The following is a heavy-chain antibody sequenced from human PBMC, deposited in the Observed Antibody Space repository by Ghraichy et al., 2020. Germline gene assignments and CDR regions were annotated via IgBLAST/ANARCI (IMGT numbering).Heavy chain of an antibody. D-gene: IGHD6-19*01. J-gene: IGHJ4*02. CDR3: ASVAYAAVARDFDY. CDR2: LNLIRNRV. V-gene: IGHV1-69*02. CDR1: GGTFDSYT. Sequence: SVKVSCKASGGTFDSYTINWVRQAPGQGLEWMGSLNLIRNRVVYAQEFQGRVTLSVEKTTTTAHMELSSLRSEDTAIYYCASVAYAAVARDFDYWGQGTLVSVSS.